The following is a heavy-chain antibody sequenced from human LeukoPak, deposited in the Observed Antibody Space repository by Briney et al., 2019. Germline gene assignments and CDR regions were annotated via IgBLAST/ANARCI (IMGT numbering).Heavy chain of an antibody. CDR1: GGSVSIGRYQ. CDR2: IQYNGPP. J-gene: IGHJ4*02. CDR3: ARRKADRPRNYYIDY. D-gene: IGHD6-6*01. V-gene: IGHV4-61*01. Sequence: PSETLSLTCTVSGGSVSIGRYQWSWVRQPPGSGLEWIGDIQYNGPPAYNPSLQNRVIILRDESRNQFSLRLSSVTAADTAVYFCARRKADRPRNYYIDYWGQGILVTVSS.